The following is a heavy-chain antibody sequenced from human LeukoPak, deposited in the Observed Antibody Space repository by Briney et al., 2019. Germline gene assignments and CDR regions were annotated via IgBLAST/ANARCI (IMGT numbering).Heavy chain of an antibody. CDR2: IYYSGST. D-gene: IGHD3-3*01. Sequence: SETLSLTCTVSGGSISSGDYYWSWIRQPPGKGLEWIGYIYYSGSTYYNPSLKSRVTISVDTSKNQFSLKLSSVTAADTAVYYCARENYDFWSGNKRENNWFDPWGQGTLVTVSS. J-gene: IGHJ5*02. CDR1: GGSISSGDYY. V-gene: IGHV4-30-4*08. CDR3: ARENYDFWSGNKRENNWFDP.